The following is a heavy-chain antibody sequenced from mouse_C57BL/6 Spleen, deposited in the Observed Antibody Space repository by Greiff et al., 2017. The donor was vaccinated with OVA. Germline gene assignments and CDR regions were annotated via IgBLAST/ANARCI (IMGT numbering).Heavy chain of an antibody. D-gene: IGHD1-1*01. CDR1: GFNIKDYY. Sequence: VQLQQSGAELVRPGASVKLSCTASGFNIKDYYMHWVKQRPEQGLEWIGRIDPEDGDTEYAPKFQGKATMTADTSSNTAYLQLSSLTSEDTAVDYCTTGLTTERVDYWGQGTTLTVSS. V-gene: IGHV14-1*01. CDR3: TTGLTTERVDY. J-gene: IGHJ2*01. CDR2: IDPEDGDT.